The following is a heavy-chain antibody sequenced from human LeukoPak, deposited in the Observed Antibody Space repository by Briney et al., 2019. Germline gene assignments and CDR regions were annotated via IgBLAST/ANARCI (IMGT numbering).Heavy chain of an antibody. J-gene: IGHJ4*02. CDR3: ARGRLSVMVYAPLDY. Sequence: ASVKVSCKASGYTFTSYYMHWVRQAPGQGLEWMGIINPSGGSTSYAQKFQGRVTMTRDMSTSTVYMELSSLRSEDTAVYYCARGRLSVMVYAPLDYWGQGTLVTVSS. V-gene: IGHV1-46*01. CDR1: GYTFTSYY. D-gene: IGHD2-8*01. CDR2: INPSGGST.